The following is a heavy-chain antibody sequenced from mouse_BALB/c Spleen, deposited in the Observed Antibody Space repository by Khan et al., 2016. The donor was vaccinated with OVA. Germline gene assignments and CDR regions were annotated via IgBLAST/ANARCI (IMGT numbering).Heavy chain of an antibody. CDR3: APAGTGDYFDY. CDR1: GFNIKDTH. CDR2: IDPANDNS. V-gene: IGHV14-3*02. D-gene: IGHD4-1*01. J-gene: IGHJ2*01. Sequence: EVQLKESGAELVKPGASVKLSCTASGFNIKDTHMHWVKQRPEQGLEWIGRIDPANDNSNYDPRFQGKATITADTSSNTAYLHLSSLTSEDTAVYYCAPAGTGDYFDYWGQGTTLTVSS.